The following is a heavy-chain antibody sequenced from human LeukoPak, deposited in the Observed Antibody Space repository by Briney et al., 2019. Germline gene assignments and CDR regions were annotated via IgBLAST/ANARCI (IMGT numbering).Heavy chain of an antibody. J-gene: IGHJ3*02. CDR1: GYTFTGYY. D-gene: IGHD3-3*01. CDR3: ARGLPDYDFWSGYYPGWGAFDI. V-gene: IGHV1-2*04. CDR2: NNTNSGGT. Sequence: ASVKVSFKGSGYTFTGYYMHWVRQAPGQEREWMGWNNTNSGGTNYAQKIQGWVTMTRDTSISTAYMELSRLRSDDTAVYYCARGLPDYDFWSGYYPGWGAFDIWGQGTMVTVSS.